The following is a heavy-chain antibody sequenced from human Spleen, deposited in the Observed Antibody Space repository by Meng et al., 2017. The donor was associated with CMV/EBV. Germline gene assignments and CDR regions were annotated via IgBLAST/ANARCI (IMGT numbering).Heavy chain of an antibody. CDR3: ARVGMAAPGGGYHYYYGMDV. Sequence: GGSLRLSCVASGFTFDSYAMNWVRQAPGKGLEWVANIKQDGSEKYYVDSVMGRFTISRDNAKNSVYLQMNRLRVEDTAVYYCARVGMAAPGGGYHYYYGMDVWGQGTTVTVSS. CDR2: IKQDGSEK. CDR1: GFTFDSYA. V-gene: IGHV3-7*01. J-gene: IGHJ6*02. D-gene: IGHD6-13*01.